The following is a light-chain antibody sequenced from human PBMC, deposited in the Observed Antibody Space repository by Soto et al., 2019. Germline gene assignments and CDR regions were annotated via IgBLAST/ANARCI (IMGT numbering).Light chain of an antibody. CDR2: KAS. CDR3: QQSNSYST. CDR1: QGLSSW. V-gene: IGKV1-5*03. Sequence: IELTQSPSSVSASLGDRGAIACRASQGLSSWLAWYQQKPGKAPKLRIYKASTLKIGVPSRFSGSGSGTQFTLTISSLQPHDSATYYCQQSNSYSTFGQGTKVDIK. J-gene: IGKJ1*01.